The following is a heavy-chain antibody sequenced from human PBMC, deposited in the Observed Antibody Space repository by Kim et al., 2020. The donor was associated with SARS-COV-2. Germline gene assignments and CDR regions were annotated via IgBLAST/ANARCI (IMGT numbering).Heavy chain of an antibody. CDR2: IYYSGST. CDR1: GGSISSSSYY. V-gene: IGHV4-39*01. CDR3: ARGVRQWLVRPLKYYFDY. J-gene: IGHJ4*02. D-gene: IGHD6-19*01. Sequence: SETLSLTCTVSGGSISSSSYYWGWIRQPPGKGLEWIGSIYYSGSTYSNPSLKSRVTISVDTSKNQFSLKLSSVTAADTAVYYCARGVRQWLVRPLKYYFDYWGQGTLVTVSS.